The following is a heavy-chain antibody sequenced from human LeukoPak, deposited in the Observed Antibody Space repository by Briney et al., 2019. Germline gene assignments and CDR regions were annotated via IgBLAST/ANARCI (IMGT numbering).Heavy chain of an antibody. CDR2: INPYSGGT. Sequence: ASVKVSCKASGYTFTGYYMHWVRQAPGQGLEWMGWINPYSGGTNYAQKFQGRVTMTRDTSISTAYMELSRLRSDDTAVYYCARGFSGVTALPADWGQGTLVTVSS. D-gene: IGHD2-21*02. CDR1: GYTFTGYY. V-gene: IGHV1-2*02. CDR3: ARGFSGVTALPAD. J-gene: IGHJ4*02.